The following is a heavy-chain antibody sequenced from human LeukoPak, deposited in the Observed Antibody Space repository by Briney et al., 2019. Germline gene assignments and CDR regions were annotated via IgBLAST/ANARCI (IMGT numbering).Heavy chain of an antibody. CDR1: GGAITSHF. V-gene: IGHV4-59*11. CDR3: GRDALVGYFSYYYMDV. Sequence: SETLSLTCTVSGGAITSHFWTWIRQSPVKGLEWIGDISNSGSTSYNPSLKSRVTISIDTSKNQFSLKLSSVTAADTAVYYCGRDALVGYFSYYYMDVWGKGTTVTVSS. D-gene: IGHD2-15*01. CDR2: ISNSGST. J-gene: IGHJ6*03.